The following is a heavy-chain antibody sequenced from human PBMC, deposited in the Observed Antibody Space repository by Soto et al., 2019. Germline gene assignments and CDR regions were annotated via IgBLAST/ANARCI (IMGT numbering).Heavy chain of an antibody. CDR1: GGTFRTES. CDR3: ARGQEYGGNSDAFDA. D-gene: IGHD2-21*01. CDR2: ILPFFGTA. V-gene: IGHV1-69*13. Sequence: QVHLVQSGAEVKKPGSSVKVSCKYSGGTFRTESINWVRQAPGQGLEWMGGILPFFGTADYAPRFQGRVTIIADGATTTAYMELSSLASQDTDVYFCARGQEYGGNSDAFDAWGQGTMVTVSS. J-gene: IGHJ3*01.